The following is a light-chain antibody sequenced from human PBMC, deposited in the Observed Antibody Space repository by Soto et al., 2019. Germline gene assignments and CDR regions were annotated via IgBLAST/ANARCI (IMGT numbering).Light chain of an antibody. CDR3: QSYDDSRSAWV. J-gene: IGLJ3*02. Sequence: QSVLTQPPSVSGAPGQRVTISCTGSSSNIGARYNVHWYQQLPGTAPKLLIYGNSNRPSGVPDRFSGSKSGTSASLAITGLQAEDEADYYCQSYDDSRSAWVFGGGTKLTVL. CDR2: GNS. CDR1: SSNIGARYN. V-gene: IGLV1-40*01.